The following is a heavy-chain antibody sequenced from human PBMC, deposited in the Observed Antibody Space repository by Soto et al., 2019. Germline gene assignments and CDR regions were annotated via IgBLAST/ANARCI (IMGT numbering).Heavy chain of an antibody. CDR3: ARGESTTVTPSAFDI. D-gene: IGHD4-4*01. CDR2: INPSGGST. V-gene: IGHV1-46*01. J-gene: IGHJ3*02. CDR1: GYAFTSQY. Sequence: GSVKVSLKASGYAFTSQYMHWERQAPGQGLEWMGIINPSGGSTSYAQKFQGRVTMARDTSTSTVYMELSSLRSEDTAVYYCARGESTTVTPSAFDIWGQGTMVTVSS.